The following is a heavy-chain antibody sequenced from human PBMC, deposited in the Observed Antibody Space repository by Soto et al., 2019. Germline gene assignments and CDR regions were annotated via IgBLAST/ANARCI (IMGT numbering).Heavy chain of an antibody. V-gene: IGHV4-4*07. Sequence: PSETLSLTCTVSGGSISSYYWSWIRQPAGKGLEWIGRIYTSGSTNYNPSLKSRVTMSVDTSKNQFSLKLSSVTAADTAVYYCARDKNYYDSSGNAIFDYWGQGTLVTVSS. CDR1: GGSISSYY. J-gene: IGHJ4*02. D-gene: IGHD3-22*01. CDR2: IYTSGST. CDR3: ARDKNYYDSSGNAIFDY.